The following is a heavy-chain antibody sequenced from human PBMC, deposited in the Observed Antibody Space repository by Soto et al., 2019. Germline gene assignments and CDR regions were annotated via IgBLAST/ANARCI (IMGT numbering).Heavy chain of an antibody. CDR2: IYYSGTT. V-gene: IGHV4-28*02. CDR1: GYSISSSNW. J-gene: IGHJ4*02. CDR3: ASSSYTI. D-gene: IGHD3-10*01. Sequence: SQTQSRTCAVSGYSISSSNWWGWIRQPPGKGLEWIGYIYYSGTTYYNPSLKSRVTMSVDTSKKQFSLKLSSVTAADTAVYYCASSSYTIWGQGTLVTVSS.